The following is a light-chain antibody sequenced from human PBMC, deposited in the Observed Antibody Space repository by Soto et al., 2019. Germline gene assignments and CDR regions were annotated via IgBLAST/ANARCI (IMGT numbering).Light chain of an antibody. CDR3: QTWGTGILV. CDR2: LNSDGSH. Sequence: QSVLTQSPSASASLGASVKLTCTLSSGHSSYAIAWHQQQPEKGPRYLMKLNSDGSHSKGDGIPDRFSGPSSGAERYLTISSIQSEDEADYYCQTWGTGILVFGGGTKVTVL. CDR1: SGHSSYA. J-gene: IGLJ2*01. V-gene: IGLV4-69*01.